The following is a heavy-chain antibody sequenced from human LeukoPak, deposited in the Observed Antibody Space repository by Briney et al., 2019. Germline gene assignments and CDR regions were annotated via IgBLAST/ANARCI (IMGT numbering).Heavy chain of an antibody. CDR1: GFTFSSYS. V-gene: IGHV3-21*01. J-gene: IGHJ6*03. D-gene: IGHD3-22*01. Sequence: PGGSLRLSCAASGFTFSSYSMNWVRQAPGKGLEWVSSISSSSSYIYYADSVKGRFTISRDNAKNSLYLQMNSLRAEDTAVYYCARERGYYDSSGQNYYYYYMDVWGKGTTVTVSS. CDR2: ISSSSSYI. CDR3: ARERGYYDSSGQNYYYYYMDV.